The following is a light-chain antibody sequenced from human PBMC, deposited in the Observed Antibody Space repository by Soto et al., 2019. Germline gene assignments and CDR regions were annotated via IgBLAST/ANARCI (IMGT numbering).Light chain of an antibody. CDR1: QSVLYSSHNNNN. J-gene: IGKJ1*01. CDR3: QQYVTSPRT. Sequence: DIVMTQSPHYLAVSLGERATINCNSSQSVLYSSHNNNNLAWYQQKPGQAPRLLIYGASFRATDIPDRFSGRGSGADCTLSISRLEPEDVAVYYCQQYVTSPRTFGQGTKVDIK. V-gene: IGKV4-1*01. CDR2: GAS.